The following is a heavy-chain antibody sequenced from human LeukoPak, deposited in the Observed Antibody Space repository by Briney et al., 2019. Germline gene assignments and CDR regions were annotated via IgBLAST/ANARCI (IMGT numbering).Heavy chain of an antibody. CDR2: ISSSGSTI. Sequence: LSLTCTVSGGSISSYYWSWIRQPPGKGLEWVSYISSSGSTIYYADSVKGRFTISRDNAKNSLYLQMNSLRAEDTAVYYCARDIAYCGGDCYSGPTDYWGQGTLVTVSS. CDR1: GGSISSYY. CDR3: ARDIAYCGGDCYSGPTDY. D-gene: IGHD2-21*02. J-gene: IGHJ4*02. V-gene: IGHV3-11*01.